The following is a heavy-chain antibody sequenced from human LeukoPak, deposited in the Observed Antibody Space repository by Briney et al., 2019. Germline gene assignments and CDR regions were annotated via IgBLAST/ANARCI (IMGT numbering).Heavy chain of an antibody. CDR2: IIPIFGTA. D-gene: IGHD3-22*01. J-gene: IGHJ4*02. CDR3: ATYDSGGYYYGDFDH. V-gene: IGHV1-69*13. CDR1: GGTFISYA. Sequence: SVKVSCKASGGTFISYAISWVRQAPGQGLEWMGGIIPIFGTANYAQKFQGRVTITADESTSTAYMELSSLRSEDTAAYYCATYDSGGYYYGDFDHWGQGTLVTVSS.